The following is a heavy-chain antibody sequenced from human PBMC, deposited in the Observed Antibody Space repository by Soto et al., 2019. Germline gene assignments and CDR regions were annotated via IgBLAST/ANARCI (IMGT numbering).Heavy chain of an antibody. V-gene: IGHV3-21*01. D-gene: IGHD4-17*01. CDR2: ISSSSSYI. Sequence: GGSLRLSCAASGFTFSSYSMNWVRQAPGKGLEWVSSISSSSSYIYYADSVKGRFTISRDNAKNSLYLQMNSLRAEDTAVYYCARHSDYGDTLNWFDPWGQGTLVTVSS. CDR3: ARHSDYGDTLNWFDP. J-gene: IGHJ5*02. CDR1: GFTFSSYS.